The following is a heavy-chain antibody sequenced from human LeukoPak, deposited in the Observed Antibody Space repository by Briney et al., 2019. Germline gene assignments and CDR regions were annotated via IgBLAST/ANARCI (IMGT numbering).Heavy chain of an antibody. CDR1: GGSISPYY. J-gene: IGHJ4*02. V-gene: IGHV4-59*01. Sequence: SETLSLTCTVSGGSISPYYWSWIRQTPGKGLEWIGYILYSGTTTNYNPSLKSRVTISVDTSKNQFSLKLSSVTAADTAVYYCARVGDWNDLVYWGQGTLVTVSP. CDR2: ILYSGTTT. D-gene: IGHD1-1*01. CDR3: ARVGDWNDLVY.